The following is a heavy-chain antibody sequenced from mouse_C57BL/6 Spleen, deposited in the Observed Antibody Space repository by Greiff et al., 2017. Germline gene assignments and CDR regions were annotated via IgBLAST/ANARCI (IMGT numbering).Heavy chain of an antibody. CDR1: GYSFTGYY. J-gene: IGHJ1*03. V-gene: IGHV1-42*01. D-gene: IGHD1-1*01. CDR2: INPSTGGT. Sequence: EVKLMESGPELVKPGASVKISCKASGYSFTGYYMNWVKQSPEKSLEWIGEINPSTGGTTYNQKFKAKGTLTVDKSSSTAYMQLKSLTSEDAAVYYWATGSSYWYFDVWVTGTTVTVSS. CDR3: ATGSSYWYFDV.